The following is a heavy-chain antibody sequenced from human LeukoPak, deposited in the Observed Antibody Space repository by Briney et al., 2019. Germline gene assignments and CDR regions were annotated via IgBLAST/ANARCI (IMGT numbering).Heavy chain of an antibody. CDR1: GYTFTTYP. Sequence: SVKVSCKASGYTFTTYPIHWVRQAPGQGLEWMGGIIPIFGTANYAQKFQGRVTITADESTSTAYMELSSLRSEDTAVYYCARALSEDYYYDSSGYYFNWFDPWGQGTLVTVSS. CDR2: IIPIFGTA. CDR3: ARALSEDYYYDSSGYYFNWFDP. V-gene: IGHV1-69*13. J-gene: IGHJ5*02. D-gene: IGHD3-22*01.